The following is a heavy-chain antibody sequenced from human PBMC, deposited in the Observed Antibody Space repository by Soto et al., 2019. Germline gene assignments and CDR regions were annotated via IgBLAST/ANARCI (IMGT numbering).Heavy chain of an antibody. D-gene: IGHD2-21*02. CDR3: ARDRDCGGDCHYNWFDP. J-gene: IGHJ5*02. CDR2: IIPIFGTA. CDR1: GGTFSSYA. Sequence: QVQLVQSGAEVKKPGSSVKVSCKASGGTFSSYAISWVRQAPGQGLEWMGGIIPIFGTANYAQKFQGSVTITADESTSTADMELSSLRSEDTAVYYCARDRDCGGDCHYNWFDPWGQGTLVTVSS. V-gene: IGHV1-69*01.